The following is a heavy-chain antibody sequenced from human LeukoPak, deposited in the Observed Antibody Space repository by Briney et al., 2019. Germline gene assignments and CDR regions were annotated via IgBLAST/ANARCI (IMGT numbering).Heavy chain of an antibody. CDR2: ISNRGETP. CDR3: AKSTWFDYFDY. V-gene: IGHV3-23*01. Sequence: GGSLRLSCAASGFIFKNYAMGWVRQAPGKTLEWVSSISNRGETPYYADSVKGRFTISRDNSENTLYLQMNRLRADDTAIYYCAKSTWFDYFDYWGQGTLVTVSS. J-gene: IGHJ4*02. D-gene: IGHD3-9*01. CDR1: GFIFKNYA.